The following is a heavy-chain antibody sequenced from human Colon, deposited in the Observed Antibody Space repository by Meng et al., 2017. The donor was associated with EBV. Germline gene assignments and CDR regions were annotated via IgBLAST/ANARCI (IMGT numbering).Heavy chain of an antibody. V-gene: IGHV3-23*01. D-gene: IGHD4-23*01. CDR2: ISGSGGIT. Sequence: GVVQPGRSLRLSCAGSGFSFSNYWMTWIRQAPGKGLEWVSGISGSGGITYYADSVKGRFTISGDNANNLLYLQMNSLRAEDTAVYYCARSIYSGNSNFSYWGQGTLVTVSS. J-gene: IGHJ4*02. CDR3: ARSIYSGNSNFSY. CDR1: GFSFSNYW.